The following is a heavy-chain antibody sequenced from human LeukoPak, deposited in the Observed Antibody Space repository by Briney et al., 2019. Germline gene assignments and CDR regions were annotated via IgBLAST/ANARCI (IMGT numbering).Heavy chain of an antibody. CDR1: GGSISSSNW. CDR3: ARRSHDYCSSTSCYNNYYMDV. V-gene: IGHV4-4*02. J-gene: IGHJ6*03. D-gene: IGHD2-2*02. CDR2: INHSGST. Sequence: SETLSLTCAVSGGSISSSNWWSWVRQPPGKGLEWIGEINHSGSTNYNPSLKSRATISVDTSKNQFPLKLSSVTAADTAVYYCARRSHDYCSSTSCYNNYYMDVWGKGTTVTISS.